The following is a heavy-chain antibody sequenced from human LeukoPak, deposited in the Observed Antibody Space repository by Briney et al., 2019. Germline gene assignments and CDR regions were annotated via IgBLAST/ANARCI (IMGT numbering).Heavy chain of an antibody. CDR3: ARVDTAMVYYYYYGMDV. J-gene: IGHJ6*02. V-gene: IGHV1-8*01. CDR2: MNPNSGNT. D-gene: IGHD5-18*01. Sequence: ASVTVSCKASGYTFTSYDINWVRQATGQGLEWMGWMNPNSGNTGYAQKFQGRVTMTRNTSISTAYMELSSLRSEDTAVYYCARVDTAMVYYYYYGMDVWGQGTTVTVSS. CDR1: GYTFTSYD.